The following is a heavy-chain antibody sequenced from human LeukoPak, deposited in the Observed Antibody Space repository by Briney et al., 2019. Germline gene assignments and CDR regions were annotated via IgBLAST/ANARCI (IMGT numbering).Heavy chain of an antibody. J-gene: IGHJ4*02. CDR3: AKPLLNYDFRSGPTGKDY. CDR1: GFTFSSYA. V-gene: IGHV3-23*01. Sequence: PGGSLRLSCAASGFTFSSYAMSWVRQAPGKGLEWVSAISGSGGSTYYADSVKGRFTISRDNSKNTLYLQMNSLRAEDTAVYYCAKPLLNYDFRSGPTGKDYWGQGTLVTVSS. D-gene: IGHD3-3*01. CDR2: ISGSGGST.